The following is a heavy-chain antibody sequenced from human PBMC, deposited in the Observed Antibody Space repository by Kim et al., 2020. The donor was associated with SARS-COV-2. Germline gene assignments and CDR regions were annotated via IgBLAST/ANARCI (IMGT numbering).Heavy chain of an antibody. D-gene: IGHD3-3*01. CDR3: ARDHREWLQYTANWYFDL. J-gene: IGHJ2*01. CDR1: GGSISSYY. V-gene: IGHV4-59*01. Sequence: SETLSLTCTVSGGSISSYYWSWIRQPPGKGLEWIGYIYYSGSTNYNPSLKSRVTISVATPKNQFSLKLSSVTAADTAVYYCARDHREWLQYTANWYFDLWGRGTLVTVSS. CDR2: IYYSGST.